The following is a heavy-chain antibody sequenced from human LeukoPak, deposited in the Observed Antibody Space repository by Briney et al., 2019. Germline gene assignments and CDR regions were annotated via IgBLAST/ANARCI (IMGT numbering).Heavy chain of an antibody. Sequence: TGGSLRLSCAASGFTFSSYSMNWVRQAPGKGLEWVSSISSSGSYIYYADSVKGRFTISRDKAKNSLYLQMNSLIAEDTAVYYCARGDDFWSGTLRFDPWGQGTLVTVSS. CDR2: ISSSGSYI. D-gene: IGHD3-3*01. CDR3: ARGDDFWSGTLRFDP. CDR1: GFTFSSYS. J-gene: IGHJ5*02. V-gene: IGHV3-21*01.